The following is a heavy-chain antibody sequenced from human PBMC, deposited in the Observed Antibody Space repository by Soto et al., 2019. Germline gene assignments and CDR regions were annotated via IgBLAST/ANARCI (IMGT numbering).Heavy chain of an antibody. CDR1: GGSISSYY. CDR3: ARGYCTNGVCYAYFDY. V-gene: IGHV4-59*01. CDR2: IYYSGST. Sequence: SETLSLTCTVSGGSISSYYWSWIRQPPGKGLEWIGYIYYSGSTNYNPSLKSRVTISVDTSKNQFSLKLSSVTAADTAVYYCARGYCTNGVCYAYFDYWGQGTLVTVSS. J-gene: IGHJ4*02. D-gene: IGHD2-8*01.